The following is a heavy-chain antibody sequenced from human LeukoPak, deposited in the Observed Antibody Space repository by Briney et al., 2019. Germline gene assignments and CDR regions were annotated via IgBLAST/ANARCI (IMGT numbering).Heavy chain of an antibody. CDR1: GFTFSSYA. J-gene: IGHJ4*02. V-gene: IGHV3-23*01. D-gene: IGHD3-10*01. Sequence: GGSLRLSCVASGFTFSSYAMTWVRQSPGKGLEWVSAISGSGGSTYYADSVKGRFTISRDNSKNTLYLQMNSLRAEDTAVYYCAATRVCGGVLLRPNCLYFEDWGQGTLVTVSS. CDR3: AATRVCGGVLLRPNCLYFED. CDR2: ISGSGGST.